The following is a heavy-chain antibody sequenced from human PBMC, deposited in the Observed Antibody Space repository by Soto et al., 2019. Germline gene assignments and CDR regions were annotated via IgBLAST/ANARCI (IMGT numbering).Heavy chain of an antibody. J-gene: IGHJ4*02. D-gene: IGHD5-12*01. Sequence: QVQLQQWGAGLLKPSETLSLTCAVYGGSFSGYYWSWIRQPPGKGLEWIGEINHSGSTNYNPSLKSRVTISVDTSKNQFSLKLSSVTAADTAVYYCARRGDGALVDIVATTKYYFDYWGQGTLVTVSS. CDR3: ARRGDGALVDIVATTKYYFDY. CDR2: INHSGST. V-gene: IGHV4-34*01. CDR1: GGSFSGYY.